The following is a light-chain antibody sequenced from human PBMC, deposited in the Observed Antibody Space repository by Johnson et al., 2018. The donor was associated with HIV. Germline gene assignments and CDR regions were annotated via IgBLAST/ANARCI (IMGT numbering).Light chain of an antibody. Sequence: QSVLTQPPSVSAAPGQKVTISCSGSSSNIGNNYVSWYQQVPGTAPKLLIYENNKRPSGIPDRFSGSKSGTSATLGIPGLQPGDEADYYCGTWDSSLSAFYVFGTGTKVTVL. CDR3: GTWDSSLSAFYV. CDR1: SSNIGNNY. CDR2: ENN. J-gene: IGLJ1*01. V-gene: IGLV1-51*02.